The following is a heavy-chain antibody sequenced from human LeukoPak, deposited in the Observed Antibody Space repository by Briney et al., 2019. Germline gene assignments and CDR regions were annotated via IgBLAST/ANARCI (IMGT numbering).Heavy chain of an antibody. CDR3: AAAGGAHYDYVWGSYRPYWYFDL. J-gene: IGHJ2*01. Sequence: ASVKVSCKSFGYTFTSYHINWVRQATGQGLEWMGWMNPDSGDTGYAQNFRGRVTMTRDTSISTAYTELSSLISEDTAVYYCAAAGGAHYDYVWGSYRPYWYFDLWGRGTLVTVSS. CDR1: GYTFTSYH. D-gene: IGHD3-16*02. V-gene: IGHV1-8*02. CDR2: MNPDSGDT.